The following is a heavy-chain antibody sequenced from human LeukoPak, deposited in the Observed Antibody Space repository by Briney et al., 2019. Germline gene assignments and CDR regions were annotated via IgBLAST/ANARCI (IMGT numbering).Heavy chain of an antibody. CDR1: GGSISSSSHY. CDR2: IYYSGST. J-gene: IGHJ6*02. CDR3: ARVYYDLWSGNLDYYYSLDV. D-gene: IGHD3-3*01. V-gene: IGHV4-39*07. Sequence: SETLSLTCTVSGGSISSSSHYWGWIRQPPGKGLEWIGSIYYSGSTYYNPSLKSRVTMSVDKSKNQFSLNLSSVTAADTAVYYCARVYYDLWSGNLDYYYSLDVWGQGTTVTVSS.